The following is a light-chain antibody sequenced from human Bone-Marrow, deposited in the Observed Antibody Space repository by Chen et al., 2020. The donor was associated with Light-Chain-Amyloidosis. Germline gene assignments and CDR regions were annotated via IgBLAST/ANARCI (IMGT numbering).Light chain of an antibody. J-gene: IGKJ5*01. V-gene: IGKV3-11*01. Sequence: EIVLTQSPATLSLSPGQRASLSCRASQSINIYLAWYEQKPGQPPRLLIYDASNRATGIPARFTGSGSGTDFTLTISSLEPEDFAVYYCQQRSNWPITFGQGTRLEIK. CDR2: DAS. CDR3: QQRSNWPIT. CDR1: QSINIY.